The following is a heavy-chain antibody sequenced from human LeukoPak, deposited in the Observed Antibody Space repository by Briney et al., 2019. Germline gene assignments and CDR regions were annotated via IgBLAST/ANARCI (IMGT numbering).Heavy chain of an antibody. D-gene: IGHD3-10*01. Sequence: SETLSLTCTVSGGSISSGGYYWSWIRQPPGKGLEWIGYIYHSGSTNYNPSLKSRVTISVDKSKNQFSLKLSSVTAADTAVYYCARVRYDGSGSYYNDYWGQGTLVTVSS. J-gene: IGHJ4*02. CDR2: IYHSGST. V-gene: IGHV4-30-2*01. CDR3: ARVRYDGSGSYYNDY. CDR1: GGSISSGGYY.